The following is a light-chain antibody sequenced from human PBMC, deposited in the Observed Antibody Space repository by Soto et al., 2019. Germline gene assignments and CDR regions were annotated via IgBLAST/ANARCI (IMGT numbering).Light chain of an antibody. J-gene: IGLJ1*01. CDR3: QAYDGGLGTAT. CDR2: VTG. V-gene: IGLV1-40*01. Sequence: QSMLTQPPSVSGAPGQRDTISCTGSSSNIGGGSDVHWYQQLPGTAPKLLIYVTGNRPSGVPDLFSGFKSGTSASLVITGLQAEDEADYDCQAYDGGLGTATVGTGTKLAVL. CDR1: SSNIGGGSD.